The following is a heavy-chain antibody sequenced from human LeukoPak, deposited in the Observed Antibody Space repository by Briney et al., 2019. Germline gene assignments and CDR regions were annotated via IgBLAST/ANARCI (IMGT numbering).Heavy chain of an antibody. J-gene: IGHJ4*02. CDR3: ASERTGRVARY. CDR1: GFTFSSYC. V-gene: IGHV3-7*05. Sequence: RGSQTLSCAASGFTFSSYCMSWVRQAPGKGLEWVANIKQDGSEEYYVDSVKGRFTISRDNAKNSLYLQMNSLRAEDTAVYYCASERTGRVARYWGQETVVPVFS. CDR2: IKQDGSEE. D-gene: IGHD5-12*01.